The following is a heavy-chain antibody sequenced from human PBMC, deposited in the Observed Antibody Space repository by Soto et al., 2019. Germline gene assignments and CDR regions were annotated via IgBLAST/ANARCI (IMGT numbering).Heavy chain of an antibody. V-gene: IGHV4-59*13. CDR2: IYYSGST. J-gene: IGHJ3*02. Sequence: PSETLSLTCTVSGGSISSYYWSWIRQPPGKGLEWIGYIYYSGSTNYNPSLKSRVTISVDTSKNQFSLKLSPVTAADTAVYYCARLTYYDFWSGRSPDAFDIWGQGTMVTVSS. CDR3: ARLTYYDFWSGRSPDAFDI. D-gene: IGHD3-3*01. CDR1: GGSISSYY.